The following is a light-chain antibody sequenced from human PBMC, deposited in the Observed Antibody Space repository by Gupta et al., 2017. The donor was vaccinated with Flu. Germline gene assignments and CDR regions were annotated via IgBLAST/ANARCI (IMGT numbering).Light chain of an antibody. CDR2: QDD. Sequence: GQTASITCSGDKLGDKYVCWYQQKAGQSPVLVMYQDDKRPSRIPERFSGSNSGNTATLTISGTQARDEADYYCQAWDRSTDHYVFGTGTKVTVL. J-gene: IGLJ1*01. V-gene: IGLV3-1*01. CDR3: QAWDRSTDHYV. CDR1: KLGDKY.